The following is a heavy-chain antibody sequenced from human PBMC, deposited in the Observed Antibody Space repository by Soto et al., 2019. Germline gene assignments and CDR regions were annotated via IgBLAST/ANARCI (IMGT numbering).Heavy chain of an antibody. CDR2: ISNNGGRT. CDR1: GFTFSTYA. D-gene: IGHD2-2*01. V-gene: IGHV3-23*01. J-gene: IGHJ4*02. CDR3: VKDHHTTLPVPSDF. Sequence: PGGSLRLSCAASGFTFSTYAMAWIRQAPGKGLEWVSGISNNGGRTYYAASVKGRFTISRDNSKNTLYLQMNSLSPEDTAIYYCVKDHHTTLPVPSDFWGQATLVTVSS.